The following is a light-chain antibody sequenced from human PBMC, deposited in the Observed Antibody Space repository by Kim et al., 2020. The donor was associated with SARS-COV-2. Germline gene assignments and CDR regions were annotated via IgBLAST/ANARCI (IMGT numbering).Light chain of an antibody. Sequence: GQAVTISCPGTSIDVGGYNYVSWYQLHPGKAPKLMIYAVTERPSGVPDRFSGSKSGNTAFLTISGLQAEDEADYYCSSYADSSSLLFGGGTKVTVL. CDR1: SIDVGGYNY. CDR3: SSYADSSSLL. J-gene: IGLJ3*02. CDR2: AVT. V-gene: IGLV2-11*01.